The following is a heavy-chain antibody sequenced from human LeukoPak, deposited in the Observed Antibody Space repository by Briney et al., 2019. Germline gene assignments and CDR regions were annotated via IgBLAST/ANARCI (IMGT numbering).Heavy chain of an antibody. J-gene: IGHJ4*02. D-gene: IGHD2-15*01. V-gene: IGHV3-7*01. CDR3: AREGGDIVVVVAPSYFDY. Sequence: GGSLRLSCAASGFTFSSYAMHWVRQAPGKGLEWVANIKQDGSEKYYVDSVKGRFTISRDNAKNSLYLQMNSLRAEDTAVYYCAREGGDIVVVVAPSYFDYWGQGTLVTVSS. CDR2: IKQDGSEK. CDR1: GFTFSSYA.